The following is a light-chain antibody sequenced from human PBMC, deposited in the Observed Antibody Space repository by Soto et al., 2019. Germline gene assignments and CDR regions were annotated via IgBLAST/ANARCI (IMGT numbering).Light chain of an antibody. CDR3: QQYDNLLIT. V-gene: IGKV1-33*01. Sequence: DIQMTQSPSSLSASVGDRVTITCQASQDISNYLNWYQQKPGKAPKLLIYDASNLETGVPSRFSGSGSGTDFTFTISSLQPEDIATYYCQQYDNLLITFGGGTKVGIK. J-gene: IGKJ4*01. CDR1: QDISNY. CDR2: DAS.